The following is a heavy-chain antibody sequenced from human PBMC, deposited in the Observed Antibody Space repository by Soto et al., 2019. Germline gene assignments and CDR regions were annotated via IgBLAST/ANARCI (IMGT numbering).Heavy chain of an antibody. V-gene: IGHV3-9*01. CDR3: AKDISDSGYDWEGAFDI. D-gene: IGHD5-12*01. J-gene: IGHJ3*02. CDR1: GFTFDDYA. Sequence: GGSLRLSCAASGFTFDDYAMHWVRQAPGKGLEWVSGISWNSGSIGYADSVKGRFTISRDNAKNSLYLQMNSLRAEDTALYYCAKDISDSGYDWEGAFDIWGQGTMVTVSS. CDR2: ISWNSGSI.